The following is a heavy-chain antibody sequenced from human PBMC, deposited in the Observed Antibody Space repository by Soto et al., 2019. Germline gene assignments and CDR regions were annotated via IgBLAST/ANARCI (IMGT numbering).Heavy chain of an antibody. CDR2: FDPEDGET. V-gene: IGHV1-24*01. Sequence: GASVKVSCKVSGYTLTELFIHCVRQAPGKGLEWMGGFDPEDGETIYAQKFQGRVTMTEDTSTDTAYMDLSSLRSEDTAVYYCTTARSGYSSSWYYFDFWGQGTLVTVSS. D-gene: IGHD6-13*01. J-gene: IGHJ4*02. CDR1: GYTLTELF. CDR3: TTARSGYSSSWYYFDF.